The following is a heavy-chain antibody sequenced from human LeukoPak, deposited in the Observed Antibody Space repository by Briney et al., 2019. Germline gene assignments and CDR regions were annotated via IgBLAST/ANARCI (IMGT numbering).Heavy chain of an antibody. CDR3: ARETHYMDV. CDR2: INSDGSST. Sequence: PGGSLRLSCAASGFTFSTYAMSWVRQAPGKGLEWVSGINSDGSSTSYADSVKGRFTISRDNAKNTLYLQMNSLRAEDTAVYYCARETHYMDVWGKGTTVTVSS. V-gene: IGHV3-74*01. J-gene: IGHJ6*03. CDR1: GFTFSTYA.